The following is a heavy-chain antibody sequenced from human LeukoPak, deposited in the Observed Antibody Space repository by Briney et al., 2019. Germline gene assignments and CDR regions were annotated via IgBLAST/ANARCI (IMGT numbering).Heavy chain of an antibody. J-gene: IGHJ4*02. CDR2: ISGSGGST. CDR3: ASPGYSSSWYMVDY. CDR1: GFTFSSYA. V-gene: IGHV3-23*01. Sequence: GGSLRLSCAASGFTFSSYAMSWVRQAPGKGLEWVSAISGSGGSTYYADSVKGRFTISRDNSKNTLYLQMNSLRAEDTAVYYCASPGYSSSWYMVDYWGQGTLVTVSS. D-gene: IGHD6-13*01.